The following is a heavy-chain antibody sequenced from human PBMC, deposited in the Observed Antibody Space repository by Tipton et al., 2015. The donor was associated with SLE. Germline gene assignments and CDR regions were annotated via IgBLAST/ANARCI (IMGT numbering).Heavy chain of an antibody. CDR1: GGSISSYY. Sequence: TLSLTCIVSGGSISSYYWSWIRQPPGKGLEWIGYIFYTGSTNYNPSLKSRATISLDTSKDQFSLKLTSVTAADTAVYYCARDWGDFWGASYYGIDVWGQGTTVTVSS. J-gene: IGHJ6*02. D-gene: IGHD3-3*01. V-gene: IGHV4-59*01. CDR3: ARDWGDFWGASYYGIDV. CDR2: IFYTGST.